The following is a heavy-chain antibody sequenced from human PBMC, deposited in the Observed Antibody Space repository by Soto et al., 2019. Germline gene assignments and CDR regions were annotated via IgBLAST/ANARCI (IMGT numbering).Heavy chain of an antibody. D-gene: IGHD6-6*01. Sequence: TGGSLRLSCAASGFTVSINYMSWVRHAPGKGLEWVSVIYSGGSTYYADSVKGRFTISRDNSKNTLYLQMNSLRAEDTAVYYCATTAINSSSRVRPSIYYYYGMDVWGQGTTVTVSS. V-gene: IGHV3-53*01. CDR1: GFTVSINY. CDR3: ATTAINSSSRVRPSIYYYYGMDV. CDR2: IYSGGST. J-gene: IGHJ6*02.